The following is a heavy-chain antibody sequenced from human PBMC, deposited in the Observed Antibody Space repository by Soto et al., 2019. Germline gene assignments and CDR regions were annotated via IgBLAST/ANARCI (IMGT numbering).Heavy chain of an antibody. J-gene: IGHJ3*02. D-gene: IGHD1-7*01. CDR1: GYTFTSYG. CDR3: ARERKAVNNWNYFSTPTPIDAFDI. V-gene: IGHV1-18*04. Sequence: ASVKVSCKASGYTFTSYGISWVRQAPGPGLEWMGWISAYNGNTNYAQKLQGRVTMTTDTSTSTACMELRSLRSDDTAVYYCARERKAVNNWNYFSTPTPIDAFDIWGQGTMVTVSS. CDR2: ISAYNGNT.